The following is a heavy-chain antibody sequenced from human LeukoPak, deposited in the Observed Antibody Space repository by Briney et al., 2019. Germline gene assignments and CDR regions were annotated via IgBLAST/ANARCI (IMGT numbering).Heavy chain of an antibody. CDR3: ARDKRGANWFDP. CDR2: ISGSSTYI. D-gene: IGHD1-26*01. V-gene: IGHV3-21*01. CDR1: GFTFSAYT. J-gene: IGHJ5*02. Sequence: PGGSLRLSCSASGFTFSAYTMNWVRQAPGKGLEWVSSISGSSTYIYYADSVKGRCTISRDNAKNSLYLQMNSLRAEDTAVYYCARDKRGANWFDPWGQGTLATVSS.